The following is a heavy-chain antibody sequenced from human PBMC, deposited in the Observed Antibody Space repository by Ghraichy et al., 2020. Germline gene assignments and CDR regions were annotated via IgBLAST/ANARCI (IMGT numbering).Heavy chain of an antibody. V-gene: IGHV3-23*01. D-gene: IGHD6-13*01. CDR3: AKVVGEMSSSWILYYYYYGMDV. Sequence: GGSLRLSCAASGFTFSSYAMSWVRQAPGKGLEWVSAISGSGGSTYYADSVKGRFTISRDNSKNTLYLQMNSLRAEDTAVYYCAKVVGEMSSSWILYYYYYGMDVWGQGTTVTVSS. J-gene: IGHJ6*02. CDR2: ISGSGGST. CDR1: GFTFSSYA.